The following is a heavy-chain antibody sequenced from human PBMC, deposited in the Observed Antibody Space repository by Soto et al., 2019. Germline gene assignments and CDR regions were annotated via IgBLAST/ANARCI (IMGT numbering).Heavy chain of an antibody. CDR1: GFTFNNYG. CDR2: INSGFTA. CDR3: RKGESGNGIVGVAQ. D-gene: IGHD1-26*01. V-gene: IGHV3-23*01. Sequence: PGGSLRLSCAASGFTFNNYGMSWVRQAPGKGPEWVSAINSGFTAYYADSVKGRFTISRDNSENTVFLQMNSLRVDDTAVYYCRKGESGNGIVGVAQWGEEPLVTVP. J-gene: IGHJ4*02.